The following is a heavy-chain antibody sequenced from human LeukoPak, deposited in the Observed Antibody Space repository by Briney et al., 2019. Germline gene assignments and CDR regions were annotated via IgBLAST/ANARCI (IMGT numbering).Heavy chain of an antibody. Sequence: SETLSLTCTVSGGSISSYYWSWIRQPPGKGLEWIGYIYYSGSTNYNPSLKSRVTISVDTSKNQFSLKLSSVTAADTAVYYCARVRWLFFDNYYYYKDVWGKGTTVTVSS. J-gene: IGHJ6*03. CDR2: IYYSGST. CDR3: ARVRWLFFDNYYYYKDV. CDR1: GGSISSYY. D-gene: IGHD3-22*01. V-gene: IGHV4-59*01.